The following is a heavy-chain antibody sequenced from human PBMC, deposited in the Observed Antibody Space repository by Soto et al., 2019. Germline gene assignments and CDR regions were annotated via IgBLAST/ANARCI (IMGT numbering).Heavy chain of an antibody. Sequence: QVQLVQSGAEVKKPGASVKVSCKASGYTFTSYGISWVRQAPGQGLEWMGWISAYNGNTNYAQKLQGRVTMTTDTXTXTXXMELRSLRSDDTAVYYCARDLYCSGGSCYSAGFDPWGQGTLVTVSS. CDR1: GYTFTSYG. CDR2: ISAYNGNT. J-gene: IGHJ5*02. D-gene: IGHD2-15*01. CDR3: ARDLYCSGGSCYSAGFDP. V-gene: IGHV1-18*01.